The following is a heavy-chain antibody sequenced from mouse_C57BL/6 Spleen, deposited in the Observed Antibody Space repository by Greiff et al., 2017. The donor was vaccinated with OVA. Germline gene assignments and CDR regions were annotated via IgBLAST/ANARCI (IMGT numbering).Heavy chain of an antibody. J-gene: IGHJ2*01. CDR3: ARTDGYYVYFDY. Sequence: VQLKESGPELVKPGASVKISCKASGYSFTGYYMNWVKQSPEKSLEWIGEINPSTGGTTYNQKFKAKATLTVDKSSSTAYMQLKSLTSEDSAVYYCARTDGYYVYFDYWGQGTTLTVSS. D-gene: IGHD2-3*01. CDR2: INPSTGGT. V-gene: IGHV1-42*01. CDR1: GYSFTGYY.